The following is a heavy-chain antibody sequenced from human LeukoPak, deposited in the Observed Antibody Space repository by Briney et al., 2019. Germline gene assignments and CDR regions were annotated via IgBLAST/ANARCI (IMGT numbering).Heavy chain of an antibody. J-gene: IGHJ3*02. CDR3: ASPYSSGRVHAFDI. V-gene: IGHV4-59*05. Sequence: SETLSLTCTVSGGSMSSYYWSWIRQSPGKGLEWIGSIYYSGSIYYNPSLKSRVTISVDTSKNQFSLKLSSVTAADTAVYYCASPYSSGRVHAFDIWGQGTMVTVSS. D-gene: IGHD6-19*01. CDR1: GGSMSSYY. CDR2: IYYSGSI.